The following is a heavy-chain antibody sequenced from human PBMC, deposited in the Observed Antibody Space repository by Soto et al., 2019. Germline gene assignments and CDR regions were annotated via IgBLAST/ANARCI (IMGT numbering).Heavy chain of an antibody. CDR3: AKDGLWFGELRSGWFDP. Sequence: EVQLLESGGGLVQPGGSLRLSCAASGFTFSSYAMSWVRQAPGKGLEWVSAISGSGGSTYYPDSVKGRFTISRDNSKNTLYLQMNSLRAEDTAVYYCAKDGLWFGELRSGWFDPWGQGTLVTVSS. CDR1: GFTFSSYA. J-gene: IGHJ5*02. CDR2: ISGSGGST. V-gene: IGHV3-23*01. D-gene: IGHD3-10*01.